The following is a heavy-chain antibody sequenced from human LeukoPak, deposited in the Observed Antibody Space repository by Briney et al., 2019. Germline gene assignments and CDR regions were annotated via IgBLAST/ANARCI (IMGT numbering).Heavy chain of an antibody. J-gene: IGHJ5*02. V-gene: IGHV1-8*01. CDR3: ARGQVGYCGTSSCYFDP. CDR1: GYTFTRYD. CDR2: MNPNTGNS. Sequence: ASVRVSCKTSGYTFTRYDINCVRQATGQGLEWMGWMNPNTGNSFFAQKFQGRVTMPRDTSISTAYMELTSLTSEDTAVYYCARGQVGYCGTSSCYFDPWGQGTLVTVSS. D-gene: IGHD2-15*01.